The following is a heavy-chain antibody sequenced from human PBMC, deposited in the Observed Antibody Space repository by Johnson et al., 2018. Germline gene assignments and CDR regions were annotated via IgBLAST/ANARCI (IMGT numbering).Heavy chain of an antibody. V-gene: IGHV1-8*01. Sequence: QVQLVESGAEVKKPGASVKVSCKASGYTFTSYDINWVRQATGQGLEWMGWMNPNSGNTGYAQKFQGRVTMTRNTSISTAYMELSSLRSEDTAVYYCSTYYCSSTSCQPEAFDIWGQGTMVTVSS. J-gene: IGHJ3*02. CDR1: GYTFTSYD. CDR3: STYYCSSTSCQPEAFDI. D-gene: IGHD2-2*01. CDR2: MNPNSGNT.